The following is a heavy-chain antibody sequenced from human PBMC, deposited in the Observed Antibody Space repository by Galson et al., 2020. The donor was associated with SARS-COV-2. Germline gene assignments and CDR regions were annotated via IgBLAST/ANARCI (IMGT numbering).Heavy chain of an antibody. CDR3: AHVLYFESSGYWGFDY. J-gene: IGHJ4*02. CDR2: IYWDDDE. D-gene: IGHD3-22*01. Sequence: SGPTLVKPTQTLTLTCTFSGFSLRSSGEGVGWIRQPPGKALDWHALIYWDDDEHYSTSLKSRLTITKATSKNQVVLTMTNMDPVDTGTYFCAHVLYFESSGYWGFDYWGQGTRVIVSS. V-gene: IGHV2-5*02. CDR1: GFSLRSSGEG.